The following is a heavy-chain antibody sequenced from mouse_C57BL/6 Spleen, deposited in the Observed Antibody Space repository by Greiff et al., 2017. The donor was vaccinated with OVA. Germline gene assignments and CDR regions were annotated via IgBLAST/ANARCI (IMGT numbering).Heavy chain of an antibody. Sequence: VQLQQSGPGLVAPSPSLSITCTVSGYSLTSYGVDWVRQPPGKGLEWLGVRWGGGRSNSNSALMSRLSISKDNSTSQVFLKMNSLQTEDTAMYYCAKRPRYGNREGAMDYWGQGTSGTVSS. CDR2: RWGGGRS. CDR1: GYSLTSYG. CDR3: AKRPRYGNREGAMDY. V-gene: IGHV2-9*01. J-gene: IGHJ4*01. D-gene: IGHD2-1*01.